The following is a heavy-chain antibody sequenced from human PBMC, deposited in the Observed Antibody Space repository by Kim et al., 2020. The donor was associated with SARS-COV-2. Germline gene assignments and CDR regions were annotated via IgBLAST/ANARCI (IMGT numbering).Heavy chain of an antibody. CDR3: ARGGGQYSSSWYRMLFDY. CDR1: GGSISSYY. CDR2: IYYSGST. Sequence: SETLSLTCTVSGGSISSYYWSWIRQPPGKGLEWIGYIYYSGSTNYNPSLKSRVTISVDTSKNQFSLKLSSVTAADTAVYYCARGGGQYSSSWYRMLFDYWGQGTLVTVSS. V-gene: IGHV4-59*13. J-gene: IGHJ4*02. D-gene: IGHD6-13*01.